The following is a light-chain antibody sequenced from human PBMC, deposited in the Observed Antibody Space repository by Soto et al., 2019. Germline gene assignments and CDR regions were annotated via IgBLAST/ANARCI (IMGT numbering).Light chain of an antibody. CDR3: NSYTSSSTLYV. CDR1: SSDIGTYNY. V-gene: IGLV2-14*01. J-gene: IGLJ1*01. Sequence: QSVLTQPASVSGSPGQSITISCTGTSSDIGTYNYVSWYQQHPGKAPKLMLYEVSNRPSVVSNRFFGSKSGNTASLTISGLQAEDEADYFCNSYTSSSTLYVFGTGTKLTVL. CDR2: EVS.